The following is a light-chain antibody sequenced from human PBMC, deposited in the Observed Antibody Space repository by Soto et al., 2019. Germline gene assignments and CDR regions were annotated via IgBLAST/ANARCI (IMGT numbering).Light chain of an antibody. V-gene: IGLV2-23*01. CDR1: SSDVGSNNL. CDR3: CSYANIYIWV. Sequence: QSALSQPASVSGSPGQSITIPCTGSSSDVGSNNLVSWYQQHPGKAPKVMIYEATKRPSGVSNRFSGSNSGNTASLTISGLQAEDEADYYCCSYANIYIWVFGGGTKLTVL. CDR2: EAT. J-gene: IGLJ3*02.